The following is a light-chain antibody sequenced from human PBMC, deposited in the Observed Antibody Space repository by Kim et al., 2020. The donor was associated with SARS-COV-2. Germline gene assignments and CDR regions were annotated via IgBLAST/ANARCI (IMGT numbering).Light chain of an antibody. CDR3: QKYNSGPRT. V-gene: IGKV1-27*01. CDR1: QDIRNY. J-gene: IGKJ3*01. Sequence: DIQMTQSPSALSASVGERVTITCRASQDIRNYLAWFQQKPGKAPRLLIYATSTLQSGVPSRFSGRGFGTDFTLAISSLQPEDVATYYCQKYNSGPRTFGPGTKVDIK. CDR2: ATS.